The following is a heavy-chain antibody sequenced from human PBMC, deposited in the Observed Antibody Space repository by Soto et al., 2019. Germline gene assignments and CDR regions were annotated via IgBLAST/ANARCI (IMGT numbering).Heavy chain of an antibody. J-gene: IGHJ6*02. CDR3: ASSPRGYCSSTSCRELGNYYGMDV. CDR1: GYSFTSYW. V-gene: IGHV5-51*01. D-gene: IGHD2-2*01. CDR2: IYPGDSDT. Sequence: PGESLKISCKGSGYSFTSYWIGWVRQMPGKGLEWMGIIYPGDSDTRYSPSFQGHVTISADKSISTAYLQWSSLKASNTAMYYCASSPRGYCSSTSCRELGNYYGMDVWGQGTTVTVSS.